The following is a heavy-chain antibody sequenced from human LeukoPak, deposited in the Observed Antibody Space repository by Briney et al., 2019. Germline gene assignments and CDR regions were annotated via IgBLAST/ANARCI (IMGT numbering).Heavy chain of an antibody. V-gene: IGHV3-74*01. CDR3: AKDLVGIVVVITPNQDHDAFDI. CDR2: IYFDGSGT. Sequence: GGSLRLSCAASGFTFSNYWMHWVRQAPGKGLVWVSRIYFDGSGTVYAGSVKGRFTISRDNAKNTLYLQMNSLRAEDTAVYYCAKDLVGIVVVITPNQDHDAFDIWGQGTMVTVSS. CDR1: GFTFSNYW. D-gene: IGHD3-22*01. J-gene: IGHJ3*02.